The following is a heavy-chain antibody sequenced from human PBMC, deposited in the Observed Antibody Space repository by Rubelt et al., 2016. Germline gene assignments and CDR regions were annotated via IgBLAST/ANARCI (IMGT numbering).Heavy chain of an antibody. J-gene: IGHJ4*02. CDR3: ARLFDSSGWSPFDY. Sequence: QVQLQESGPGLVKPSETLSLTCTVSGGSISTYYWSWIRQPPGKGLEWIGSLYYSGTTFYNPALKGRVHISVDTSKDQFSLKLISVTAADTAMYYCARLFDSSGWSPFDYWGQGTLVTVSS. CDR1: GGSISTYY. CDR2: LYYSGTT. D-gene: IGHD3-22*01. V-gene: IGHV4-59*05.